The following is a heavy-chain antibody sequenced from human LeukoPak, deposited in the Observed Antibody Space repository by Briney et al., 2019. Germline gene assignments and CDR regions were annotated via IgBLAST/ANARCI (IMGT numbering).Heavy chain of an antibody. D-gene: IGHD1-1*01. CDR3: AREGTATFLFDY. J-gene: IGHJ4*02. CDR2: IYYSGST. Sequence: SETLSLTCTVTGGSISSHYWSWIRQPPGKGLEWIGYIYYSGSTIYNPSLKSRVTISVDTSKNQFSLKLSSVTAADTAVYYCAREGTATFLFDYWGQGTLVTVSS. V-gene: IGHV4-59*11. CDR1: GGSISSHY.